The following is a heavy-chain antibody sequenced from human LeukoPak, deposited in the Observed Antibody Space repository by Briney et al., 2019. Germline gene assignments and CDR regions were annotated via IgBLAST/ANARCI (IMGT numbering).Heavy chain of an antibody. Sequence: PGGSLRLSCAASGFTFSTYAMSWVRQAPGKGLEWVSLINSDGTTCYADSVKGRFTISRDNSKNTLYLQMSSLRAEDTAVYYCAKGSGYSFGDGFDYWGQGALVTVSS. J-gene: IGHJ4*02. CDR1: GFTFSTYA. CDR3: AKGSGYSFGDGFDY. D-gene: IGHD5-18*01. V-gene: IGHV3-23*01. CDR2: INSDGTT.